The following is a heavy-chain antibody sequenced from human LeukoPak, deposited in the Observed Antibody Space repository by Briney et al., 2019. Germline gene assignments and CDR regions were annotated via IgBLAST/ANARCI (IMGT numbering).Heavy chain of an antibody. CDR2: IYHSGST. J-gene: IGHJ3*02. Sequence: PSETLSLTCAVSGGSFSSGGYSWSWIRQPPGKGLEWIGYIYHSGSTYYNPSLKSRVTISVDRSKNQFSLKLSSVTAADTAVYYCARGTYSSSWYRSDAFDIWGQGTMVTVSS. CDR3: ARGTYSSSWYRSDAFDI. V-gene: IGHV4-30-2*01. D-gene: IGHD6-13*01. CDR1: GGSFSSGGYS.